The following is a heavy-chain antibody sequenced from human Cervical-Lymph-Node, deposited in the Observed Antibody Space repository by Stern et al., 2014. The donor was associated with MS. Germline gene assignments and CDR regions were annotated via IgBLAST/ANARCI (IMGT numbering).Heavy chain of an antibody. J-gene: IGHJ1*01. D-gene: IGHD6-13*01. CDR1: GGSISSGSYY. CDR2: IYTSGRT. V-gene: IGHV4-61*02. Sequence: QLQLQESGPGLVKPSQTLSLTCTVSGGSISSGSYYWSWIRQPAGKGLEWIGRIYTSGRTNYNPSLKSRVTISVDPSQHQFSLKRSVVTAADTAVYYCARGYSGSWYPEYFQHWGQGTLVTVSS. CDR3: ARGYSGSWYPEYFQH.